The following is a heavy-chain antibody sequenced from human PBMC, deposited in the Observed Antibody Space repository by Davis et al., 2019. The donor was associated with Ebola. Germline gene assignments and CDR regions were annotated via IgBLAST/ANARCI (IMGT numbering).Heavy chain of an antibody. CDR3: ARDKGYCSSTSCLFDY. Sequence: ASVKVSCKAPGYAFIGYYMHWVRQAPGQGLEWMGRINPNSGGTSYAQKFQGRVTMTRDTSITTAYMELSSLRSDDTAVYYCARDKGYCSSTSCLFDYWGQGTLVTVSS. J-gene: IGHJ4*02. V-gene: IGHV1-2*06. D-gene: IGHD2-2*01. CDR1: GYAFIGYY. CDR2: INPNSGGT.